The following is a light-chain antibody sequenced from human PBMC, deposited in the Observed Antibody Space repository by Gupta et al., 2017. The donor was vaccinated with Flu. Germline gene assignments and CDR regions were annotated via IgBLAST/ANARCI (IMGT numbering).Light chain of an antibody. J-gene: IGLJ2*01. CDR1: ALARQF. CDR3: HSGDSGGNYVV. CDR2: NDN. V-gene: IGLV3-25*01. Sequence: NTARTTCSGDALARQFAYWYQQRPGQAPLLLIYNDNGRPSKIPARFSGSNSGTKATLTITAVQAEDEADYYCHSGDSGGNYVVFGGGTKLTVL.